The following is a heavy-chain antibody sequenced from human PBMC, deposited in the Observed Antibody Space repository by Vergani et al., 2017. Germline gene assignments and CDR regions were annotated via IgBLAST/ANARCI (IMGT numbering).Heavy chain of an antibody. Sequence: EVQLVESGGGLVQPGGSLRLSCAASGFTVSSNYMSWVCQAPGKGLGWVSVIYSGGSTYYADAVKGRFTISRDNSKNTLYLQMNSLTAEDTAVYYCAAPRPAATNYYCYGMDVWGQGTTVTVSS. CDR1: GFTVSSNY. CDR3: AAPRPAATNYYCYGMDV. D-gene: IGHD2-15*01. V-gene: IGHV3-66*02. CDR2: IYSGGST. J-gene: IGHJ6*02.